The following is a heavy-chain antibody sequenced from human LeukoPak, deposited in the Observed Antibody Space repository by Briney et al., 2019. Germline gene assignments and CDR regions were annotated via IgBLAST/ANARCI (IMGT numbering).Heavy chain of an antibody. CDR3: ARVGHPTPRRVLSAVTIPTAGAFDI. CDR1: AGSFSGYY. CDR2: INHSGST. Sequence: SQTLSLTCAVYAGSFSGYYWSLIRQPPGKGLEWIGEINHSGSTNYNPSLKTRVTISADASKNQFPLRLTSVTAADTAVYYCARVGHPTPRRVLSAVTIPTAGAFDIWGQGTLVTVSS. V-gene: IGHV4-34*01. D-gene: IGHD4-17*01. J-gene: IGHJ3*02.